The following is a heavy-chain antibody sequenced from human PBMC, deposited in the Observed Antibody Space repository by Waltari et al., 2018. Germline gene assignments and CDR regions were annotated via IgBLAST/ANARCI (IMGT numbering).Heavy chain of an antibody. CDR3: ARDRGLLWFGELLYYYYGMDV. Sequence: QVQLVQSGAEVKKPGASVKVSCKASGYTFTSYAMHWVRQAPGQRLEGMGWINAGNGNRKYSQKFQGRVTITRDTSAGKAYMELSSLRSEDTAVYYCARDRGLLWFGELLYYYYGMDVWGQGTTVTVSS. D-gene: IGHD3-10*01. V-gene: IGHV1-3*01. CDR2: INAGNGNR. CDR1: GYTFTSYA. J-gene: IGHJ6*02.